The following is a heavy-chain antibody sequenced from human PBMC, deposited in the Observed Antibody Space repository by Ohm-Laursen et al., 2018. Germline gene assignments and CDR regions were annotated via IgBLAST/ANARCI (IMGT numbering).Heavy chain of an antibody. CDR2: INHSGST. V-gene: IGHV4-39*07. D-gene: IGHD3-22*01. CDR1: GGSISSGAYY. J-gene: IGHJ4*02. CDR3: ARGRVGKRQKNYDSSGLDFDY. Sequence: SETLSLTCTVSGGSISSGAYYWNWIRQHPGKGLEWIGEINHSGSTNYNPSLKSRVTISVDTSKNQFSLKLSSVTAADTAVYYCARGRVGKRQKNYDSSGLDFDYWGQGTLVTVSS.